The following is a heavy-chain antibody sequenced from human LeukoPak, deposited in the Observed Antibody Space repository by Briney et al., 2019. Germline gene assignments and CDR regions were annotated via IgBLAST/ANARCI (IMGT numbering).Heavy chain of an antibody. CDR3: AKELDYGGNSPFHY. CDR1: RFTFSDYG. J-gene: IGHJ4*02. Sequence: PGGSLRLSRTASRFTFSDYGMHWVRQAPGKGLEWVAFISFDGSNKYYADSVKGRFTISRDNSKNTLYLQMNSLRTKDTAVYYCAKELDYGGNSPFHYWGQGTLVTVSS. D-gene: IGHD4-23*01. CDR2: ISFDGSNK. V-gene: IGHV3-30*18.